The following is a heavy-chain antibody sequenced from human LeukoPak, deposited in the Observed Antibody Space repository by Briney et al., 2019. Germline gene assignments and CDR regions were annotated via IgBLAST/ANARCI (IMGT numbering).Heavy chain of an antibody. CDR2: INPKSGGT. CDR1: GYTFTGYY. J-gene: IGHJ6*02. Sequence: GASVKVSCKASGYTFTGYYMHGVRQAPGQGLEWMGWINPKSGGTNYAQKFQGRVTMTRDTSISTAYMEMSRLRSDDTAVYNSAIVETIFGSRMDVWGQGTTVTVSS. D-gene: IGHD3-3*01. CDR3: AIVETIFGSRMDV. V-gene: IGHV1-2*02.